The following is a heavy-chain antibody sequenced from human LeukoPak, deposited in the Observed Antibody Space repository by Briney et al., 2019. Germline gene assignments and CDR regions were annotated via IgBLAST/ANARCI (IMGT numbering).Heavy chain of an antibody. J-gene: IGHJ4*02. D-gene: IGHD3-10*01. CDR3: VKSGSGSYYNPDFDY. Sequence: PGGSLRLSCAASGFTFSSYAMSWVRQTPGKGLEWVSSISYSGGSTHYADSVKGRLTISRDNSKNTLYLQMNSLRAEDTAVYYCVKSGSGSYYNPDFDYWGQGTLVTVSS. V-gene: IGHV3-23*01. CDR2: ISYSGGST. CDR1: GFTFSSYA.